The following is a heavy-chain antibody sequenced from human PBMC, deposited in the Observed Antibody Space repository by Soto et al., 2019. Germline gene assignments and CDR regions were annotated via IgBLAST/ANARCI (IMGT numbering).Heavy chain of an antibody. J-gene: IGHJ4*02. Sequence: SETLSLTCTVSGGSISSGGYFCSWVLHHPGKGLEWIGNIYYSVRTYYNPSLKSRVTISVDTSKNQFYMKLSSVTDADTAVYYCARFAREENPKVGSWYYFDYWGQGNRVT. CDR3: ARFAREENPKVGSWYYFDY. D-gene: IGHD6-13*01. V-gene: IGHV4-31*03. CDR1: GGSISSGGYF. CDR2: IYYSVRT.